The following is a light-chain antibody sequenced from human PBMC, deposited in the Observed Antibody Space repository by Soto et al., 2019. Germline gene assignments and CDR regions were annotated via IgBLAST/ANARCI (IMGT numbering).Light chain of an antibody. V-gene: IGKV3-11*01. J-gene: IGKJ3*01. CDR2: DAS. Sequence: EIVLTQSPATLSLSPGERATLSCRASQSVSSYLAWYQQKPGQAPRLLIYDASNRATGITARFSGSGYGTDFTLTISSLEPEDFAVYYCQPRSNWPPRFTFGPGTKVDIK. CDR1: QSVSSY. CDR3: QPRSNWPPRFT.